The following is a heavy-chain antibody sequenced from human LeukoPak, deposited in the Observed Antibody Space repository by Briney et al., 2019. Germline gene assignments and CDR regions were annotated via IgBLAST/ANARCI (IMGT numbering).Heavy chain of an antibody. CDR3: ARPVGATRNDAFDI. J-gene: IGHJ3*02. CDR1: GGTFSSYA. CDR2: IIPILGIA. D-gene: IGHD1-26*01. Sequence: SVKVSCKASGGTFSSYAISWVRQAPGQGLEWMGRIIPILGIANYAQKFQGRVTITADKSTSTAYMELSSLRSEDTAVYYCARPVGATRNDAFDIWGQGTMVTVSS. V-gene: IGHV1-69*04.